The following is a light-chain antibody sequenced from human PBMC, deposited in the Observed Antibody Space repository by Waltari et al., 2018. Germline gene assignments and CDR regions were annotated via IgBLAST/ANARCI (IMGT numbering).Light chain of an antibody. J-gene: IGKJ1*01. V-gene: IGKV3-11*01. Sequence: EIALTQSPDTLSLFPGETAALTCKASQSIGSFLGWYQQKPGQAPRLLIYDASRRAAGIPARFSGSGSGTEFALTISSLEAEDSAVYFCQQRSTWPRTFGQGTKVE. CDR3: QQRSTWPRT. CDR1: QSIGSF. CDR2: DAS.